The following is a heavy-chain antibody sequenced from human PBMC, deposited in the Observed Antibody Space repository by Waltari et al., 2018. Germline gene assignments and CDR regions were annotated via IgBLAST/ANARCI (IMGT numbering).Heavy chain of an antibody. J-gene: IGHJ4*02. V-gene: IGHV3-30*01. D-gene: IGHD6-25*01. Sequence: QLQLVESGGGVVQPGRSLRLSCAAPGLPFSNHILHWVRQAPGKGLEWVAAISYDGSIYYAESVKGRFTIAGDNSKTIVYLQLNSLRDEDTSIYYCAREGGSSGYAGYFDSWGPGTLVTVSS. CDR1: GLPFSNHI. CDR2: ISYDGSI. CDR3: AREGGSSGYAGYFDS.